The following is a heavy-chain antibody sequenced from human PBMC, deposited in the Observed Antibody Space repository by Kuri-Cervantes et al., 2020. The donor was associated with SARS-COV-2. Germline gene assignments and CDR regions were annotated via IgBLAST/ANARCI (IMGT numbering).Heavy chain of an antibody. V-gene: IGHV3-11*06. D-gene: IGHD3-10*01. J-gene: IGHJ4*02. CDR3: AIGRGVRGVPLGQSDY. Sequence: GGSLRPSCAASGFTFSDYYMSWTRQAPGKGLEWVSYISSSSSYTNYADSVKGRFTISRDNAKNSLYLQMNSLRAEDTAVYYCAIGRGVRGVPLGQSDYWGQGTLVTVSS. CDR1: GFTFSDYY. CDR2: ISSSSSYT.